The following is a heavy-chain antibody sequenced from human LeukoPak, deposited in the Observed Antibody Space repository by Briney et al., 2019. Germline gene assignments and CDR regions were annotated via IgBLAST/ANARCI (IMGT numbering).Heavy chain of an antibody. CDR3: AAAGPPSGCSGGSCYFGY. CDR1: GYTFTSYY. CDR2: INPSGGST. J-gene: IGHJ4*02. V-gene: IGHV1-46*01. D-gene: IGHD2-15*01. Sequence: GASVKVSCKASGYTFTSYYMHWVRQAPGQGLEWMGIINPSGGSTSYAQKFQGRVTMTRDMSTSTVYMELSSLRSEDTAVYYCAAAGPPSGCSGGSCYFGYWGQGTLVTVSS.